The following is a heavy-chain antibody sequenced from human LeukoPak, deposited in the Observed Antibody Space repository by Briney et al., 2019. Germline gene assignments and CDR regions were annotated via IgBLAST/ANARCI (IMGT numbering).Heavy chain of an antibody. J-gene: IGHJ4*02. CDR3: TAGTGRSDFDY. D-gene: IGHD3/OR15-3a*01. V-gene: IGHV3-15*01. Sequence: PGESQRLSCAASGFTFSNAWMSWVRQAPGRGLEWVGRIKRKGDDGTIDYAAPVKGRLSISRDDSKNTLYLQMNSLKSEDTAVYYCTAGTGRSDFDYWGQGTLVTVSS. CDR2: IKRKGDDGTI. CDR1: GFTFSNAW.